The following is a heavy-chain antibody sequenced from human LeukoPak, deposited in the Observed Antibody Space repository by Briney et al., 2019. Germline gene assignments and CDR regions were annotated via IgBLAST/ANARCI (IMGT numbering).Heavy chain of an antibody. J-gene: IGHJ4*02. Sequence: KPSETLSLTCAVSGGSTSSYYRSWIRQPPGKGLEWIGSIYSSGSTYYNPSLKSRVTISIDTSKNQVSLKLSSVTAADTAVYYCARHGVTSSGYYWDWGQGTLVTVSS. CDR3: ARHGVTSSGYYWD. CDR1: GGSTSSYY. V-gene: IGHV4-39*01. D-gene: IGHD3-3*01. CDR2: IYSSGST.